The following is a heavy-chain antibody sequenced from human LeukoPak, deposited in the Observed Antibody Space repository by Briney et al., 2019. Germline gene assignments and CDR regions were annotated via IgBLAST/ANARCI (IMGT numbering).Heavy chain of an antibody. Sequence: SETLSLTCTVSGGSLSSYYWNWIRQPAGKGLEWIGRIYTSGSTNYNPSLKSRVTMSVDTSKNQFSLKLSSVTAADTAVYYCARDKRRTYGSADAFDIWGQGTMVTVSS. D-gene: IGHD3-10*01. CDR3: ARDKRRTYGSADAFDI. V-gene: IGHV4-4*07. CDR2: IYTSGST. CDR1: GGSLSSYY. J-gene: IGHJ3*02.